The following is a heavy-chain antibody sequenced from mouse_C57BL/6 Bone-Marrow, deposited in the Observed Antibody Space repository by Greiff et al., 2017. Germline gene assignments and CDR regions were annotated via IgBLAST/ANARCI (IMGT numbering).Heavy chain of an antibody. CDR1: GYTFTSYG. Sequence: VQLQQSGAELARPGASVKLSCKASGYTFTSYGISWVKQRTGQGLEWIGEIYPRSGNTYYNEKFKGKATLTTDKSSSTAYMELRSLTSEDSAFYFCAREGYYYAMDYWGQGTSVTVSS. CDR2: IYPRSGNT. V-gene: IGHV1-81*01. J-gene: IGHJ4*01. D-gene: IGHD3-1*01. CDR3: AREGYYYAMDY.